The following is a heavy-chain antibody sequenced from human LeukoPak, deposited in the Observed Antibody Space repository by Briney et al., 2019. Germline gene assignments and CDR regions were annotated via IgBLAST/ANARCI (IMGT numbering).Heavy chain of an antibody. CDR1: GFTFSSYG. Sequence: GGSLRLSCAASGFTFSSYGMHWVRQPPGKGLEWVSGISWNSGSIDCADSVKGRFTISRDNAKNSLYLQMNSLRVEDTAFYYCAKDNRRHYTSGPNPDSLHWGQGALVTVSS. CDR2: ISWNSGSI. D-gene: IGHD6-19*01. CDR3: AKDNRRHYTSGPNPDSLH. J-gene: IGHJ4*02. V-gene: IGHV3-9*01.